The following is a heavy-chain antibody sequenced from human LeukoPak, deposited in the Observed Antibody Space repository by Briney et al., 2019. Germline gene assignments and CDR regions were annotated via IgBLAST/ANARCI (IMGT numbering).Heavy chain of an antibody. CDR3: ARHRIAALSWFDP. CDR2: IYTSGST. CDR1: GGSISSYY. J-gene: IGHJ5*02. D-gene: IGHD6-6*01. Sequence: SETLSLTCTVSGGSISSYYWSWIRQPPGKGLEWIGYIYTSGSTNYNPSLKCRVTISVDTSKNQFSLKLSSVTAADTAVYYCARHRIAALSWFDPWGQGTLVTVSS. V-gene: IGHV4-4*09.